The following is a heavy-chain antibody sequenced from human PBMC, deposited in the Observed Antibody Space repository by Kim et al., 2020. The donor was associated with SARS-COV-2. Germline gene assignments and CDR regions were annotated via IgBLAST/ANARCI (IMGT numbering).Heavy chain of an antibody. Sequence: GGSLRLSCAASGFSFSSYGMHWVRQASGKGLEWVAYISYDGSDKFYADSVKGRFTISRDNSENTLYLQTNSLRADDTSVFYCARGPVDPKDGWYFDLWGHGTLVTVSS. CDR1: GFSFSSYG. CDR2: ISYDGSDK. CDR3: ARGPVDPKDGWYFDL. J-gene: IGHJ2*01. V-gene: IGHV3-33*01. D-gene: IGHD5-12*01.